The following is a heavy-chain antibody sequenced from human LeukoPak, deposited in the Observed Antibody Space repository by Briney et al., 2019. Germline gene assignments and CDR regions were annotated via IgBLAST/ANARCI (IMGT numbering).Heavy chain of an antibody. J-gene: IGHJ3*02. CDR1: GYTLTELS. CDR3: ATDQGGAAAGTLSI. V-gene: IGHV1-24*01. Sequence: ASVKVSCKVSGYTLTELSMHWVRQAPGKGLEWMGGFDPEDGETIYAQKFQGKVTMTEDTSTDTAYMELSSLRSEDTAVYYCATDQGGAAAGTLSIWGQGTMVTVSS. CDR2: FDPEDGET. D-gene: IGHD6-13*01.